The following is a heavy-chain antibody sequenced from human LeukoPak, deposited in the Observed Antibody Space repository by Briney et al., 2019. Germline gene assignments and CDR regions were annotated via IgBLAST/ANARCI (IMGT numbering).Heavy chain of an antibody. CDR3: ARYPTYYSPEYFQH. D-gene: IGHD3-10*01. CDR2: IYYSGST. CDR1: GGSISSYY. J-gene: IGHJ1*01. Sequence: SETLSLTCTVSGGSISSYYWSWIRQPPGKGLEWIGYIYYSGSTNYNPSLKSRVTISVDTSKNQFPLKLSSVTAADTAVYYCARYPTYYSPEYFQHWGQGTLVTLSS. V-gene: IGHV4-59*01.